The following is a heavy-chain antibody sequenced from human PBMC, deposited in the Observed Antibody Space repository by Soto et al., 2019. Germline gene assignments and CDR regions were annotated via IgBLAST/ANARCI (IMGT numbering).Heavy chain of an antibody. D-gene: IGHD6-13*01. J-gene: IGHJ5*02. CDR3: ARGLPADGSQSYIAAACGWFDP. V-gene: IGHV1-3*01. CDR1: GYTFTSYA. CDR2: INVGNGNT. Sequence: QVQLVQSGAEVKKPGASVKVSCKASGYTFTSYAMNWVRQAPGQGLEWRGWINVGNGNTKYSQKFQGRVTITRDTSASTAYMELSSLRSEDTAVYYCARGLPADGSQSYIAAACGWFDPWGQGTLVTVSS.